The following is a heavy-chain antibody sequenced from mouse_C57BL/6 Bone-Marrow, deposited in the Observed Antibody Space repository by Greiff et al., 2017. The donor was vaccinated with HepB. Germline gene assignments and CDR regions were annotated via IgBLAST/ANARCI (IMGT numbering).Heavy chain of an antibody. CDR2: IDPENGDT. D-gene: IGHD2-3*01. V-gene: IGHV14-4*01. CDR3: TSYDGYYVWFAY. CDR1: GFNIKDDY. Sequence: VQLKESGAELVRPGASVKLSCTASGFNIKDDYMHWVKQRPEQGLEWIGWIDPENGDTEYASKFQGKATITADTSSNTAYLQLSSLTSEDTAVYYCTSYDGYYVWFAYWGQGTLVTVSA. J-gene: IGHJ3*01.